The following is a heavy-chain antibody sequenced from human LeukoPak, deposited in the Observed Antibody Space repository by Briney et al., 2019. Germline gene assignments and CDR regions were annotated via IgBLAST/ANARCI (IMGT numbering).Heavy chain of an antibody. CDR2: INARNGNT. J-gene: IGHJ3*02. V-gene: IGHV1-3*01. CDR3: ASVLSIAAAGNDAFDI. CDR1: GYTFNSYA. Sequence: GASVKVSCKASGYTFNSYAMHWVRQAPGQRLEWMGWINARNGNTKYSQKFQGRVTITRDTFASTAYMELSRLRSENTAVYYCASVLSIAAAGNDAFDIWGQGTMVTVSS. D-gene: IGHD6-13*01.